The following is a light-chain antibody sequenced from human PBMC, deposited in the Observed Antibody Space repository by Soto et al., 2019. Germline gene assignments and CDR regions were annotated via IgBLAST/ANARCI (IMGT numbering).Light chain of an antibody. Sequence: EIVMTQSPATLSVSPGERATLSCRASQSVSSNLAWYQQKPGQAPRLLIYGASTRATGIPARFSGSGSGTEFTLTISSLQSEDFAVYFCQQYNNWPPVTFGPGTKVDIK. CDR1: QSVSSN. CDR3: QQYNNWPPVT. CDR2: GAS. V-gene: IGKV3-15*01. J-gene: IGKJ3*01.